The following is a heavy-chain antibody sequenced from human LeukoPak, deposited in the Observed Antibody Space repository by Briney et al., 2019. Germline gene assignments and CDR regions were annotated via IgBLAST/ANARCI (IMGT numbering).Heavy chain of an antibody. CDR3: ARVVGSSSWYLSYYYYYMDV. D-gene: IGHD6-13*01. CDR2: IYSGGST. J-gene: IGHJ6*03. V-gene: IGHV3-53*01. CDR1: GFTVSSNY. Sequence: PGGSLRLSCAASGFTVSSNYMSWVRQAPGKGLEWVSVIYSGGSTYYADSVKGRFTISRDNSKNTLYLQMNSLRAEDTAVYYCARVVGSSSWYLSYYYYYMDVWGKGTTVTVSS.